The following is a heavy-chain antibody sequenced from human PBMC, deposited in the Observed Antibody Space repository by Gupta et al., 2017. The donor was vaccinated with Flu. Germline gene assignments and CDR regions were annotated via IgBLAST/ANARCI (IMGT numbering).Heavy chain of an antibody. D-gene: IGHD1-26*01. V-gene: IGHV3-23*01. CDR3: AKHIVGSSVAH. J-gene: IGHJ4*02. CDR1: GFTFSSFA. CDR2: ISASADRS. Sequence: QLFESGGKFVQPGESLRLSCAASGFTFSSFAMSGVRQAPGKGLEWVAAISASADRSYSPAPVKGRFTISSDYSDSTVYLQMKSLQAEYTALYYCAKHIVGSSVAHWGQGTRVTVSP.